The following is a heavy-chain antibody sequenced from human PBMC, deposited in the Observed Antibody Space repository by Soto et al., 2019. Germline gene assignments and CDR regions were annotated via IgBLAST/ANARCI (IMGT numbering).Heavy chain of an antibody. V-gene: IGHV1-8*01. CDR3: ASGMSTT. J-gene: IGHJ5*02. CDR1: GYTFTSHD. CDR2: MNPNSGHT. Sequence: QVQLVQSGAEVKKPGASVKVSCKASGYTFTSHDINWMRQTTGQGLEWMGWMNPNSGHTNSAQKCQGRVTMTRDTCINTAYMELTNLRSEATAIYYCASGMSTTWGQGTLVTVSS. D-gene: IGHD2-2*01.